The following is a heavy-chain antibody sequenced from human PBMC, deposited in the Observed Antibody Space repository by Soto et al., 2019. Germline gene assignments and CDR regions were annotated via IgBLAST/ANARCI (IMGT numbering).Heavy chain of an antibody. D-gene: IGHD3-9*01. CDR2: ISGSGGST. J-gene: IGHJ6*02. V-gene: IGHV3-23*01. CDR3: ARAPRGEHFLTCYFPYYYYGMDV. CDR1: GFTFSSYA. Sequence: LRLSCAASGFTFSSYAMSWVRQAPGKGLEWVSAISGSGGSTYYADSVKGRFTISRDNSKNTLYLQMNSLRAEDTAVYYCARAPRGEHFLTCYFPYYYYGMDVWGQGTTVTVSS.